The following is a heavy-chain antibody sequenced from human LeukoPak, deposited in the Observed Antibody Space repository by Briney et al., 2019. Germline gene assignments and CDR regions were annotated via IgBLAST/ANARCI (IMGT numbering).Heavy chain of an antibody. CDR2: INSDGSST. J-gene: IGHJ3*02. CDR3: ARGGYSGSYYDAFDI. Sequence: PGGSLRLSCAASGFTSSSYWMHWVRQAPGKGLVWVSRINSDGSSTSYADSVKGRFTISRDNAKNTLYLQMNSLRAEDTAVYYCARGGYSGSYYDAFDIWGQGTMVTVSS. D-gene: IGHD1-26*01. CDR1: GFTSSSYW. V-gene: IGHV3-74*01.